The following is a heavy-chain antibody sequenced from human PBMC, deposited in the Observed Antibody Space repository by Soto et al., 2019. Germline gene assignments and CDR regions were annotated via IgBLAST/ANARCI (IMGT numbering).Heavy chain of an antibody. D-gene: IGHD6-13*01. CDR1: GDSVSSGAYY. J-gene: IGHJ5*02. Sequence: QVKLQESGPGLVKPSETPSLTCTVSGDSVSSGAYYWSWVRQPPGKGLEWIGYIYYNAITSYNPSLKSRVTILVDTSKSEISLTLNSVTAADTAVYYCARANIAAAGTIFDPWGQGVLVTVSA. CDR3: ARANIAAAGTIFDP. CDR2: IYYNAIT. V-gene: IGHV4-61*08.